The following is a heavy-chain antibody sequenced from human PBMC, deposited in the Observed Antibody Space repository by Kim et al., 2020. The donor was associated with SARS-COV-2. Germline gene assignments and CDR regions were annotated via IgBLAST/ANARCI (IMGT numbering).Heavy chain of an antibody. V-gene: IGHV3-21*01. CDR3: ARDGRIAAAGTSGWYFDL. J-gene: IGHJ2*01. CDR1: GFTFSSYS. D-gene: IGHD6-13*01. CDR2: ISSSSSYI. Sequence: GGSLRLSCAASGFTFSSYSMNWVRQAPGKGLEWVSSISSSSSYIYYADSVKGRFTISRDNAKNSLYLQMNSLRAEDTAVYYCARDGRIAAAGTSGWYFDLWGRGTLVTVSS.